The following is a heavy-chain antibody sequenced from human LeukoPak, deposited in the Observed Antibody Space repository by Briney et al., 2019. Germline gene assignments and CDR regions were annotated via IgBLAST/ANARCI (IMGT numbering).Heavy chain of an antibody. Sequence: ASVKVSCKASGYTFTSYGISWVRQAPGQGLEWMGWISAYNGNTNYAQKLQGRVTMTTDTSTSTAYMELRSLRSDDTAVYYCARLPSQWLLPYYLDYWGQGTLVTVSS. CDR1: GYTFTSYG. CDR3: ARLPSQWLLPYYLDY. D-gene: IGHD3-22*01. J-gene: IGHJ4*02. CDR2: ISAYNGNT. V-gene: IGHV1-18*01.